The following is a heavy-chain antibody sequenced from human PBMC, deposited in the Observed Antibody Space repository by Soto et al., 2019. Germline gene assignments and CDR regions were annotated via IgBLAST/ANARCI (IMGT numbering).Heavy chain of an antibody. CDR2: IYYSGST. J-gene: IGHJ4*02. D-gene: IGHD3-22*01. CDR1: GGSISSSSYY. V-gene: IGHV4-39*01. CDR3: ASPTYYYDSSGYXLGPPVDY. Sequence: NPSETLSLTCTVSGGSISSSSYYWGWIRQPPGKGLEWIGSIYYSGSTYYNPSLKSRVTISVDTSKNQFSLKLSSVTAADTAVYYCASPTYYYDSSGYXLGPPVDYWGQGTLVTVS.